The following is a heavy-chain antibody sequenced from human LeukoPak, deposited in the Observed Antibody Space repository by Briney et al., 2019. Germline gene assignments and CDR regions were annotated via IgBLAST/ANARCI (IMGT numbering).Heavy chain of an antibody. CDR3: ARGPAANSGNYYVGDY. Sequence: GGSLRLSCAASGFIFSDYYMTWIRQAPGKGLEWVSYISSSDSIIYYADSVKGRFTISRDNAKNSLYLQMNSLRAEDTAVYYCARGPAANSGNYYVGDYWGQGTLVTVSS. J-gene: IGHJ4*02. D-gene: IGHD1-26*01. CDR2: ISSSDSII. CDR1: GFIFSDYY. V-gene: IGHV3-11*04.